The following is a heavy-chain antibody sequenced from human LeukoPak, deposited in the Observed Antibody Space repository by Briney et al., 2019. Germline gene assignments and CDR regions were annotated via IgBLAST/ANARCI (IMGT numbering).Heavy chain of an antibody. CDR2: IYYSGST. V-gene: IGHV4-39*01. CDR3: ARHIPMSPYFDY. D-gene: IGHD2-2*02. J-gene: IGHJ4*02. CDR1: GGSITSNNYY. Sequence: SETLSLTCTVSGGSITSNNYYWGWIRQPPGKGLEWIGSIYYSGSTYQNPSLKSRVTISVDTSNNQFSLKLSSVTAADTAVYYCARHIPMSPYFDYWGQGTLVTVSP.